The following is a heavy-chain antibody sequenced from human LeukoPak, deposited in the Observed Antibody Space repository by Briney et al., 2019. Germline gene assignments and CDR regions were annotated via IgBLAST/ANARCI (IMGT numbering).Heavy chain of an antibody. CDR1: RFTFNSHG. D-gene: IGHD3-22*01. CDR3: ATTSFYYDPSGYFGSI. V-gene: IGHV3-30*02. J-gene: IGHJ1*01. CDR2: IGFDGNDK. Sequence: PGGSLRLSCVGPRFTFNSHGMHWVRQAPGKGLDWVAFIGFDGNDKYYADSVNGRFTISRNNSKNTLYLQMHGLRAEDTAVYYCATTSFYYDPSGYFGSIWGQGTLVIVSS.